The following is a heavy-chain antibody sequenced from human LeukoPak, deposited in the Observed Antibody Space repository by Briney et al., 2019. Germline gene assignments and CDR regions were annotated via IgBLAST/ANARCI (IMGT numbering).Heavy chain of an antibody. Sequence: GGSLRLSCVGSGFTFSGYEMNWVRQAPGKGLEWVSYIGFSGRTIYYADSVKGRFTISRDNAKNSLYLQMNSLRAEDTAVYYCAKSLVLRKSRGYWGQGTLVTVSS. D-gene: IGHD3-16*02. J-gene: IGHJ4*02. CDR2: IGFSGRTI. V-gene: IGHV3-48*03. CDR1: GFTFSGYE. CDR3: AKSLVLRKSRGY.